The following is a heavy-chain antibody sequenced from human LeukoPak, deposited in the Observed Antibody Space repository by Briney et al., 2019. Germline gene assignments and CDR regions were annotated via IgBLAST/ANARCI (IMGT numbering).Heavy chain of an antibody. CDR2: INSDGSST. V-gene: IGHV3-74*01. J-gene: IGHJ3*02. CDR3: AKDVSAAAGTDDAFDI. D-gene: IGHD6-13*01. Sequence: PGGSLRLSCAASGFTFSSYWMHWVRQAPGKGLVWVSRINSDGSSTSYADSVKGRFTISRDNAKNTLYLQMNSLRAEDTALYYCAKDVSAAAGTDDAFDIWGQGTMVTVSS. CDR1: GFTFSSYW.